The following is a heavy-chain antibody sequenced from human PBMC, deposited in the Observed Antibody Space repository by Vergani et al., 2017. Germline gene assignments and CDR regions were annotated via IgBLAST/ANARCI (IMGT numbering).Heavy chain of an antibody. D-gene: IGHD3-22*01. Sequence: EVQLLESGGGLVQPGGSLRLSCAASGFTFSSYAMSWVRQAPGKGLEWVSAISGSGGSTYYADSVKGRFTISRDNSKNTLYLQMNSLSAADTAVYYCAKVGSGYYYDSSGYFTDWFDPWGQGTLVTVSS. J-gene: IGHJ5*02. CDR2: ISGSGGST. CDR1: GFTFSSYA. V-gene: IGHV3-23*01. CDR3: AKVGSGYYYDSSGYFTDWFDP.